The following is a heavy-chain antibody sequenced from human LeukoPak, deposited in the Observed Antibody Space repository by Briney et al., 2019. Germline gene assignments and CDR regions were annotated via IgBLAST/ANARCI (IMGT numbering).Heavy chain of an antibody. CDR1: GFSVSAIY. CDR2: IYSAGTS. CDR3: ARVQRGIAVALDY. D-gene: IGHD6-19*01. V-gene: IGHV3-66*01. J-gene: IGHJ4*02. Sequence: PGGSLRLSCTVSGFSVSAIYLSWVRQVPGKGLQWVSGIYSAGTSFHAESLEGRFTVSRDNVKNLLYLQMNSLRAEDTAVYYCARVQRGIAVALDYWGQGTLATVSS.